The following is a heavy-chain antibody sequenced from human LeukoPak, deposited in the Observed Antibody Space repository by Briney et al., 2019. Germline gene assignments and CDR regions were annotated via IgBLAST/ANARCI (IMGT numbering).Heavy chain of an antibody. Sequence: GGSLRLSCAASGFIFDDYGMSWVRQAPGKGLEWVSVIYSGGSTYYADSVKGRFTISRDNSKNTLYLQMNSLRAEDTAVYYCARAVVEGFFDYWGQGTLVTVSS. CDR1: GFIFDDYG. D-gene: IGHD2-15*01. CDR2: IYSGGST. CDR3: ARAVVEGFFDY. J-gene: IGHJ4*02. V-gene: IGHV3-53*01.